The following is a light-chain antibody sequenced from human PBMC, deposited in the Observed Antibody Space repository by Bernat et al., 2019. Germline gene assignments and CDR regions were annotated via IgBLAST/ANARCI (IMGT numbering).Light chain of an antibody. J-gene: IGLJ1*01. CDR3: GSYTGSSIYV. CDR2: DVT. V-gene: IGLV2-14*01. CDR1: SNDVGGYNY. Sequence: QSALTQPASVSGSPGQSITISCTGTSNDVGGYNYVSWYQQHPGKAPKLMIYDVTNRPSVVSNPFFGSKSGNTASLTISELQAKDEADYYYGSYTGSSIYVFGTGTKNTVL.